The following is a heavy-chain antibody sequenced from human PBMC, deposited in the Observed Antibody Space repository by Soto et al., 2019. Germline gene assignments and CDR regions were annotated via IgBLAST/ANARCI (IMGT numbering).Heavy chain of an antibody. J-gene: IGHJ4*02. Sequence: GGSLRLSCAASGFTFSSYRMHWVRQAPGKGLVWVSRINGDGRTTTYADSVKGRFTISRDNAKNTLYLQMNSLRAEDTAMYYCARYTVVAPPLDYWGQGTLVTVSS. CDR1: GFTFSSYR. V-gene: IGHV3-74*01. CDR2: INGDGRTT. CDR3: ARYTVVAPPLDY. D-gene: IGHD2-15*01.